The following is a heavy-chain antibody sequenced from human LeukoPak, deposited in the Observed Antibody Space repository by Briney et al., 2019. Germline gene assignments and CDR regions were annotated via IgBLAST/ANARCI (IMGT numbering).Heavy chain of an antibody. J-gene: IGHJ3*02. CDR1: RFTFSIYS. D-gene: IGHD3-10*01. Sequence: GGSLRLSCAASRFTFSIYSMNWVRQAPGKGLEWVSSISSSSSYIYYADSVKGRFTISRDNAKNSLYLQMNSLRAEDTAVYYCARVRAYYYGSGSYGGDAFDIWGQGTMVTVSS. V-gene: IGHV3-21*01. CDR2: ISSSSSYI. CDR3: ARVRAYYYGSGSYGGDAFDI.